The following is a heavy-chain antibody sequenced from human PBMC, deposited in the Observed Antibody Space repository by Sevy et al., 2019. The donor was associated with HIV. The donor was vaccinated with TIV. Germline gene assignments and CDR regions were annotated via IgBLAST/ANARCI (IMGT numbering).Heavy chain of an antibody. V-gene: IGHV3-21*01. D-gene: IGHD1-1*01. CDR3: ARVASISTIPSNWFDP. J-gene: IGHJ5*02. CDR2: ISSSSSYI. CDR1: GFTFSSYS. Sequence: GGSLRLSCAASGFTFSSYSMNWVRQAPGKGLEWVSSISSSSSYIYYADSVKGRFTISRDNAKNSLYLQMNSLGAEDTAVYYCARVASISTIPSNWFDPWGQGTLVTVSS.